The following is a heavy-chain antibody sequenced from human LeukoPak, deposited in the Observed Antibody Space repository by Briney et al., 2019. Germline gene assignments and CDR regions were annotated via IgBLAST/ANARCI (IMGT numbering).Heavy chain of an antibody. CDR2: IYYSGST. CDR3: ARHEDQQLDDY. J-gene: IGHJ4*02. CDR1: GGSISSSSYY. D-gene: IGHD6-13*01. V-gene: IGHV4-39*01. Sequence: PSETLSLTCTVSGGSISSSSYYWGWIRQPPGKGLEWIGSIYYSGSTYYNPSLKSRVTISVDTSKNQFSLKLSSVTAADTAVYYCARHEDQQLDDYWGQGTLVTVSS.